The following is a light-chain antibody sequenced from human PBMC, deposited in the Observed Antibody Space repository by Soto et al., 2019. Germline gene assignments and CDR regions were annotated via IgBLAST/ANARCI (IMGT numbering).Light chain of an antibody. J-gene: IGLJ1*01. Sequence: QSVLTQPASVSGSAGQSITISCTGTSSDVGGYNFVSWYQQHPGKAPKLMIFEVSNRPSGVSNRFSGSRPGDTACLTISGLQAEHAADYYCISFTSKSPLYVFGTGSKVTV. CDR3: ISFTSKSPLYV. V-gene: IGLV2-14*01. CDR2: EVS. CDR1: SSDVGGYNF.